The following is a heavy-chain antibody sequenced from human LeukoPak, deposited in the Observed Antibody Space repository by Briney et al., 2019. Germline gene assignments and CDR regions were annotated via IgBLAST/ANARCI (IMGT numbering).Heavy chain of an antibody. CDR3: AKDILLPRDCHKGVCGAFDG. J-gene: IGHJ3*01. D-gene: IGHD2/OR15-2a*01. CDR2: ITASGDRT. Sequence: PGGSLRLSCSASGFSFGSYGMSWGRQVPGKGLEWVSIITASGDRTYYADSVKGRFTISRDNSKNTLFMQMNSLRDEDTAVYYCAKDILLPRDCHKGVCGAFDGWGQGTMVVVSS. CDR1: GFSFGSYG. V-gene: IGHV3-23*01.